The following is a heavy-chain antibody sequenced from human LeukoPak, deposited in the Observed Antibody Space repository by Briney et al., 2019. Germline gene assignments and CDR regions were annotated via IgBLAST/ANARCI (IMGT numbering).Heavy chain of an antibody. D-gene: IGHD2-8*02. J-gene: IGHJ3*02. CDR3: AREVLVAWEAHNAFDI. CDR1: GFTFSTYA. Sequence: GGSLRLSCAASGFTFSTYAMNWVRQAPGKGLEWVAVISYDGRLNYYADSVKGRFTISRDNAKNTLYLQMNSLRAEDTAVYYCAREVLVAWEAHNAFDIWGQGTMVTVSS. CDR2: ISYDGRLN. V-gene: IGHV3-30*04.